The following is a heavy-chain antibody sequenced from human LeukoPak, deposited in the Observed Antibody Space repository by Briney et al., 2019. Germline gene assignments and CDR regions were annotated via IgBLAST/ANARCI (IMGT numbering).Heavy chain of an antibody. D-gene: IGHD3-10*01. CDR3: ARSFGLGSCFDP. CDR1: GFTFSKHG. Sequence: GGSLRLSCAASGFTFSKHGMHWVRQAPGKGLEWVAVISYDGSNKYYADSVRGRFTISRDNSKNTLYLQMNSLRAEDTAVYYCARSFGLGSCFDPWGQGTLVTVSS. CDR2: ISYDGSNK. V-gene: IGHV3-30*03. J-gene: IGHJ5*02.